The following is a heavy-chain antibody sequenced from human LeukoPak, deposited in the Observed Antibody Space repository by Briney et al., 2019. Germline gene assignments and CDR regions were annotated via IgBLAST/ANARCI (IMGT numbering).Heavy chain of an antibody. CDR3: AGGISNGRYYFGH. CDR1: VGSISNFY. CDR2: IFSSGTT. D-gene: IGHD3-3*02. V-gene: IGHV4-59*01. Sequence: PSETLSLTCTVSVGSISNFYWSWIRQPPGQGLEWIGHIFSSGTTAYNPSLRSRVIISVDTSSNQFSLKLSSVTAADTAMYYCAGGISNGRYYFGHWGQGTLVTVSS. J-gene: IGHJ4*02.